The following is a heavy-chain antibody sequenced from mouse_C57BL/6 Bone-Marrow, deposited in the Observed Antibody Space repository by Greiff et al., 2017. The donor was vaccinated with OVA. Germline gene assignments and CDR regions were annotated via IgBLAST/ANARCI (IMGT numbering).Heavy chain of an antibody. CDR1: GYAFSSYW. Sequence: VQLQQSGAELVKPGASVKISCKASGYAFSSYWMNWVKQRPGKGLEWIGQIYPGDGDTNYNGKFKGKATLTADKSSSTAYMQLSSLTSEDSAVYFCARKGPIYYYGPWFAYWGQGTLVTVSA. J-gene: IGHJ3*01. CDR2: IYPGDGDT. CDR3: ARKGPIYYYGPWFAY. V-gene: IGHV1-80*01. D-gene: IGHD1-1*01.